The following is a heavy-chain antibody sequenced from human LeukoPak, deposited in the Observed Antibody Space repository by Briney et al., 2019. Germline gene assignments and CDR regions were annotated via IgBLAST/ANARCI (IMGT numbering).Heavy chain of an antibody. CDR3: ARAYRSLYYYYYYMDV. CDR1: GYTFTSYD. J-gene: IGHJ6*03. D-gene: IGHD6-13*01. V-gene: IGHV1-8*01. CDR2: MNPNSGNT. Sequence: VASVKVSCKASGYTFTSYDINWVRQATGQGLEWMGWMNPNSGNTGYAQKFQGRVTMTRNTSISTAYMELSSLRSEDTAVYYCARAYRSLYYYYYYMDVWGEGTTVTISS.